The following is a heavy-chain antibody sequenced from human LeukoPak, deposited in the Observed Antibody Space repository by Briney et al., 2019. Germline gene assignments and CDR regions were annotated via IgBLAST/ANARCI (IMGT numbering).Heavy chain of an antibody. CDR2: ISGSGGST. CDR1: GFTFSSYA. D-gene: IGHD3-22*01. CDR3: AKVNYDSSGWDAFDI. Sequence: GGSLRPSCAASGFTFSSYAMSWVRQAPGKGLEWVSAISGSGGSTYYADSVKGRFTISRDNSKNTLYLQMNSLRAEDTAVYYCAKVNYDSSGWDAFDIWGQGTMVTVSS. V-gene: IGHV3-23*01. J-gene: IGHJ3*02.